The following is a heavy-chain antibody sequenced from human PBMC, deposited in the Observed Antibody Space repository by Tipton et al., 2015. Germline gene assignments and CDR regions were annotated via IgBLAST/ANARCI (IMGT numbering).Heavy chain of an antibody. CDR2: INYSGGST. CDR1: GFTFSSYA. D-gene: IGHD3-3*01. CDR3: ARTIPSYDFWSGYYFDY. V-gene: IGHV3-23*01. J-gene: IGHJ4*02. Sequence: SLRLSCAASGFTFSSYAMSWVRQAPGKGLEWVSTINYSGGSTYYADSVKGRFTISRDNSKNTLYLQMNSLRAEDTAAYYCARTIPSYDFWSGYYFDYWGQGTLVTASS.